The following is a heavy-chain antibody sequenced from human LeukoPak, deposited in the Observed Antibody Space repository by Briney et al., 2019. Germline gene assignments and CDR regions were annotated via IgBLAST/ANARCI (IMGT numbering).Heavy chain of an antibody. CDR3: ARKSAVRGVIQGTGNMDV. Sequence: PSETLSLTCAVYGGSFSGYYWSWIRQPPGKGLEWIGEINHSGSTNYNPSLKSRVTISVDTSKNQFSLKLSSVTAADTAVYYCARKSAVRGVIQGTGNMDVWGKGTTVTISS. J-gene: IGHJ6*03. V-gene: IGHV4-34*01. CDR2: INHSGST. CDR1: GGSFSGYY. D-gene: IGHD3-10*01.